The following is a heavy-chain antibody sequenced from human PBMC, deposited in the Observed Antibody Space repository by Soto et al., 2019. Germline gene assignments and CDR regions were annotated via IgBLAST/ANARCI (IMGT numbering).Heavy chain of an antibody. D-gene: IGHD2-2*01. CDR2: FDPEDGET. V-gene: IGHV1-24*01. CDR3: ATVKVVLPGPGYPLEV. Sequence: QVQLVQSGAEVQKPGSSVKLSCKFSAYSIRELSMHWVRKAPGKGLERLGGFDPEDGETFYAHTLQGRGTMTVDPSLDTGYMELSSLTPEDSAIYYFATVKVVLPGPGYPLEVWGQGTTVTVSS. J-gene: IGHJ6*02. CDR1: AYSIRELS.